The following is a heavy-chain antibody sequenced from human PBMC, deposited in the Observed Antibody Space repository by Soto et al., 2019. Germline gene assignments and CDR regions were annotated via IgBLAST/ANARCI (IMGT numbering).Heavy chain of an antibody. CDR2: INPNSGGT. V-gene: IGHV1-2*02. CDR1: GYTFTGYY. D-gene: IGHD5-12*01. CDR3: ARVEPLRLVEMEDYSFAY. Sequence: ASVRVSCKASGYTFTGYYMHWVRQAPGQGIEGTGCINPNSGGTNYAQTVQGRVTMTRDTSISTASRELSRLCADDTAVYYCARVEPLRLVEMEDYSFAYWGQGTRVNVAS. J-gene: IGHJ4*02.